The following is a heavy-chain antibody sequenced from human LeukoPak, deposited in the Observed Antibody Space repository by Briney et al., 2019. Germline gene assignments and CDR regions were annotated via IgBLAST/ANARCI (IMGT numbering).Heavy chain of an antibody. CDR2: INHSGST. D-gene: IGHD3-16*01. CDR1: GGSFSGYY. V-gene: IGHV4-34*01. J-gene: IGHJ6*03. CDR3: QGGYYYMDV. Sequence: SETLSLTCAVSGGSFSGYYWSWISQPPGKGLEWIGEINHSGSTNYNPSLKSRVTISVDTSKNQFSLKLSPVTAADTAVYYCQGGYYYMDVWGKGTTVTVSS.